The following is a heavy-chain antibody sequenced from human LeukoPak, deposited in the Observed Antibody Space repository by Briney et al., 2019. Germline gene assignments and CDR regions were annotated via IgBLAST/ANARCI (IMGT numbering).Heavy chain of an antibody. J-gene: IGHJ4*02. CDR2: ISGSGGSI. CDR1: GFTFSSYA. CDR3: AKDNRRAHYFDY. Sequence: GGSLRLSCAASGFTFSSYAMSWVRQAPGKGLEWVSAISGSGGSIYYADSVKGRFTISRDNSKNTLYLQMNSLRAEDTAVYYCAKDNRRAHYFDYWGQGTLVTVSS. V-gene: IGHV3-23*01.